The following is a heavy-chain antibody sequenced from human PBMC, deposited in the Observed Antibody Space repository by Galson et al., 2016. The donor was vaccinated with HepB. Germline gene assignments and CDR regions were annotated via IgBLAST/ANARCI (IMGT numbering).Heavy chain of an antibody. CDR2: ISYDGSNK. V-gene: IGHV3-30*18. CDR3: AKSGYGSGSYPGY. Sequence: SLRLSCAASGFTFSSYGILWVRQAPGKGLEWVAIISYDGSNKYYADSVKGRFTIARDNSKNTLYLQMNSLRAEDTAVYYCAKSGYGSGSYPGYWGQGTLVTVSS. CDR1: GFTFSSYG. J-gene: IGHJ4*02. D-gene: IGHD3-10*01.